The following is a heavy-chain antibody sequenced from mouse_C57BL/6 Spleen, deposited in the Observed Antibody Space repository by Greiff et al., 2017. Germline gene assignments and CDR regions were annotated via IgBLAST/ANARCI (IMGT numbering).Heavy chain of an antibody. D-gene: IGHD4-1*01. Sequence: EVMLVQSGGELVRPGGSLKLSCAASGFTFSSYGMSWVRQTPDKRLEWVGTISSGGSYTYYTDNVKGRFTITGDNAKNTLYLQMSSLTSEDTAMYFCARPRTGPDWYFEVWGTGTTVTVSA. J-gene: IGHJ1*03. V-gene: IGHV5-6*01. CDR1: GFTFSSYG. CDR3: ARPRTGPDWYFEV. CDR2: ISSGGSYT.